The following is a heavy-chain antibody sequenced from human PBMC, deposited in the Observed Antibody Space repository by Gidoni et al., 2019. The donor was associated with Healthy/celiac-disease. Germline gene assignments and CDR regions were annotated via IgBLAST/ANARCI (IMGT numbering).Heavy chain of an antibody. V-gene: IGHV3-23*04. J-gene: IGHJ4*02. Sequence: EVQLVESGGGLVQPGGSLRLSCAASGFTFSSYAMSWVRQAPGKGLGWVSAFSGSGGSTYYADSVKGRFTIARDNSKNTLYLQMNSLRAEDTAVYYCAKITIFGVVIKGTYFDYWGQGTLVTVSS. D-gene: IGHD3-3*01. CDR3: AKITIFGVVIKGTYFDY. CDR2: FSGSGGST. CDR1: GFTFSSYA.